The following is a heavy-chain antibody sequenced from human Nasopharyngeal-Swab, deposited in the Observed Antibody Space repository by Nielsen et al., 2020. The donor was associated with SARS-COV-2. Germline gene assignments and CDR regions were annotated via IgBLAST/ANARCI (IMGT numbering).Heavy chain of an antibody. J-gene: IGHJ4*02. Sequence: ASVKVSCKASGYTFTGYYMHWVRQATGQGLEWMGWMNPNSGNTGYAQKFQGRVTMTRNTSISTAYMELSGLRSEDTAVYYCARGPDGDWGQGTLVTVSS. V-gene: IGHV1-8*02. CDR3: ARGPDGD. D-gene: IGHD5-24*01. CDR1: GYTFTGYY. CDR2: MNPNSGNT.